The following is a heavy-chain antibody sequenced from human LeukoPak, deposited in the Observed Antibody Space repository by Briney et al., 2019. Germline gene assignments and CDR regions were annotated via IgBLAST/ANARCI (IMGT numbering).Heavy chain of an antibody. CDR2: MYYNGDT. J-gene: IGHJ5*01. D-gene: IGHD3-22*01. CDR1: GGSFSSYY. CDR3: ARLSGYYYDLPGWFDS. V-gene: IGHV4-39*01. Sequence: SETLSLTCAVYGGSFSSYYWGWIRQPPGKGLEWIGTMYYNGDTYHNPSVKSRVTISVDTSKNQFSLKLASVTAADTAVYYCARLSGYYYDLPGWFDSWGQGTLVTVSS.